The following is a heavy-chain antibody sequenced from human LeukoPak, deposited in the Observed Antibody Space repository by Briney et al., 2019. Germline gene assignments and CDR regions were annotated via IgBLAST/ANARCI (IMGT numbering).Heavy chain of an antibody. Sequence: SETLSLTCAVYGGPFSGYYWSWIRQPPGKGLEWIGEIDHSGNTNYNPSLKSRVTISVDTSKNQFSLKLSSVTAADTALYYCARGRWPRDCDRLRGCYYYYKDVWGKGTTVTVSS. J-gene: IGHJ6*03. CDR3: ARGRWPRDCDRLRGCYYYYKDV. CDR2: IDHSGNT. V-gene: IGHV4-34*01. D-gene: IGHD5-24*01. CDR1: GGPFSGYY.